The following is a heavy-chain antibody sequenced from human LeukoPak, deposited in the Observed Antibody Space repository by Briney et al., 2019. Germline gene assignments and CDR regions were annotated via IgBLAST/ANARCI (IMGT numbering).Heavy chain of an antibody. CDR3: ARALPGAATAHNWFDP. J-gene: IGHJ5*02. Sequence: ASVEVSCKASGYTFTIYGISWLRQAPGQGPEWMGWISGFTGATNYAQRFQGRVTMTIDTSTNTTYLDLRTVTSDDTAIYYCARALPGAATAHNWFDPWGQGTLVTVSS. V-gene: IGHV1-18*01. D-gene: IGHD2-15*01. CDR1: GYTFTIYG. CDR2: ISGFTGAT.